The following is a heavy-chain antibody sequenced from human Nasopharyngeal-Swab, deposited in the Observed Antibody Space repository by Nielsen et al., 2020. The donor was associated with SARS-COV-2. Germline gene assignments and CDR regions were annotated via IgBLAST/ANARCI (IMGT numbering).Heavy chain of an antibody. CDR3: ARDRRVVAVAGTELDY. CDR1: AYIFIGYY. CDR2: INPNSGGT. J-gene: IGHJ4*02. Sequence: ASVQVSCNASAYIFIGYYMLRVRQPPGQGLEWMGRINPNSGGTNYAQKFQGRVTMTSDTSISTAYMELSRLRSDDTTVYYCARDRRVVAVAGTELDYWGQGTMVTVSS. V-gene: IGHV1-2*06. D-gene: IGHD6-19*01.